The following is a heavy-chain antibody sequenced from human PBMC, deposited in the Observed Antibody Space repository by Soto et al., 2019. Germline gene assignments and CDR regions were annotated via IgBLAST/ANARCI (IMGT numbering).Heavy chain of an antibody. D-gene: IGHD6-25*01. CDR1: GFTFSSYS. CDR2: ISSSSSYI. Sequence: EVQLVESGGGLVKPGGSLRLSCAASGFTFSSYSMNWVRQAPGKGLEWVSSISSSSSYIYYADSVKGRFTISRDNAKNSRYRQMTSLRAEDTAVYYCARMGSQRYYYYGMDVWGQGTTVTVSS. CDR3: ARMGSQRYYYYGMDV. V-gene: IGHV3-21*01. J-gene: IGHJ6*02.